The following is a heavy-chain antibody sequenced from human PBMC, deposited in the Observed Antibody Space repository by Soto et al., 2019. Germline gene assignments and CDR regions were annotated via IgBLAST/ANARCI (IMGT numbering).Heavy chain of an antibody. CDR1: GFSFSSYA. CDR2: INGRGGST. Sequence: GGSRRHSCAGSGFSFSSYAMNWVRQAPGKGLEWVSGINGRGGSTHYADSVKGRFTISRDNSKSTLFLQMNSLRAEDTALYFCAKAPYSYDSSGPDYWGKGTLVTVYS. D-gene: IGHD3-22*01. V-gene: IGHV3-23*01. CDR3: AKAPYSYDSSGPDY. J-gene: IGHJ4*02.